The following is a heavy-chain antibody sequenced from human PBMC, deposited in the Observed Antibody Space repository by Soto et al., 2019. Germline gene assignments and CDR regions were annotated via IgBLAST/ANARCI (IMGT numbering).Heavy chain of an antibody. CDR2: IIPIFGTA. J-gene: IGHJ4*01. CDR3: ARDAPLGDYVWGSYRYPFDY. V-gene: IGHV1-69*13. D-gene: IGHD3-16*02. Sequence: SVKVSCKASGGTFSSYAISWVRQAPGQGLEWMGGIIPIFGTANYAQKFQGRVTITADESTSTAYMELSSLRSEDTAVYYCARDAPLGDYVWGSYRYPFDYWGQ. CDR1: GGTFSSYA.